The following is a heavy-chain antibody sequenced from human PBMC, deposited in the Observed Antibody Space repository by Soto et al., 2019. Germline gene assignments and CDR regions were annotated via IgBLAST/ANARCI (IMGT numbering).Heavy chain of an antibody. V-gene: IGHV4-59*01. CDR1: GGSIRSYY. D-gene: IGHD3-22*01. CDR2: IYYSGST. CDR3: ARDREYYDSTGLYFNF. Sequence: AETLSRTFTVSGGSIRSYYWSWIRQPPGKGLEWIGYIYYSGSTNYNPSLKSRVTISQDTSKNQISLNMSSVTAADTAVYYCARDREYYDSTGLYFNFWGQGTLVNVSS. J-gene: IGHJ4*02.